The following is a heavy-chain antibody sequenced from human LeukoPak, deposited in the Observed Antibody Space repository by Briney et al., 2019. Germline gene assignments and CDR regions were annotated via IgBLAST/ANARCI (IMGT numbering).Heavy chain of an antibody. CDR3: AREDSSGWYSGNWFDP. V-gene: IGHV3-74*01. Sequence: GGSLRLSCAASGFTFSSYWMHWVRQAPGKGLVWVSRINSDWSSTSYADSVKGRFTISRDNAKNTLYLQMNSLRAEDTAVYYCAREDSSGWYSGNWFDPWGQGTLVTVSS. CDR2: INSDWSST. J-gene: IGHJ5*02. D-gene: IGHD6-19*01. CDR1: GFTFSSYW.